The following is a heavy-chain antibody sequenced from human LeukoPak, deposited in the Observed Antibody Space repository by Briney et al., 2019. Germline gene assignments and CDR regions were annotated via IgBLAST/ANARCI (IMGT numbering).Heavy chain of an antibody. Sequence: ASVKVSCKASGYTFTSYGISWVRQPPGQGLEGMGWISAYNGNTNYAQKLQGRVTMTTDTSTSTAYKALRSLRSEDSAVYYCAIHLGVPAAIGLTGGDYWGQGTLVTVSS. V-gene: IGHV1-18*01. J-gene: IGHJ4*02. CDR3: AIHLGVPAAIGLTGGDY. CDR1: GYTFTSYG. CDR2: ISAYNGNT. D-gene: IGHD2-2*01.